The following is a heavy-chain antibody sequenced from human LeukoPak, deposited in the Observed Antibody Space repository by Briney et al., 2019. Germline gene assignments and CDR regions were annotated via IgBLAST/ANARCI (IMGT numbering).Heavy chain of an antibody. CDR1: GGSISSYY. V-gene: IGHV4-59*01. Sequence: SETLSLTCTVSGGSISSYYWSWIRQPPGKGLEWIGYIYYSGSTNYNPSLKSRVTISVDTSKNQFSLKLSSVTAADTAVYYCACFGQQLPRGSNWFDPWGQGTLVTVSS. CDR3: ACFGQQLPRGSNWFDP. CDR2: IYYSGST. D-gene: IGHD6-13*01. J-gene: IGHJ5*02.